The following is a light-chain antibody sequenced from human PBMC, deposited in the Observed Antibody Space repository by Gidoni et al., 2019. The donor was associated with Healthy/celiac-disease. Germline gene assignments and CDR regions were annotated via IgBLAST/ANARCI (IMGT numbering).Light chain of an antibody. CDR3: QQSYSTPT. CDR1: QSISSY. CDR2: AES. V-gene: IGKV1-39*01. Sequence: DIQMTQSPSSLSASVGDRVTITCRASQSISSYLNWYQQNPGKAPKPLIYAESSLQSGVQSRFSGSGSGTDFTITISSLQPEDFATYYCQQSYSTPTFGQGTRLEIK. J-gene: IGKJ5*01.